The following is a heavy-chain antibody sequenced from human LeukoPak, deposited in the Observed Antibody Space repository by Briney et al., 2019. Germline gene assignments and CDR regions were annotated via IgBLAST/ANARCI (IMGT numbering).Heavy chain of an antibody. D-gene: IGHD6-13*01. J-gene: IGHJ5*02. CDR2: IYYSGST. Sequence: SETLSLTCTVSGGSISSYYWSWIRQPPGKGLEWIGYIYYSGSTNYNPSLKSRVTISVDTSKNQFSLKLSSVTAADTAVYYCARDKFIAAAGKNGFDPGGQGTLVTVSS. CDR3: ARDKFIAAAGKNGFDP. V-gene: IGHV4-59*01. CDR1: GGSISSYY.